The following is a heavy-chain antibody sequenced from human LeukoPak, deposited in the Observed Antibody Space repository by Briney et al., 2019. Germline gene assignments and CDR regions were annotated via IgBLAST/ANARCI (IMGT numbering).Heavy chain of an antibody. Sequence: GGSLRLSCAASGFTFSNYAMSWVRQAPGKGLEWVSYISSSGSTIYYADSVKGRFTISRDNAKNSLYLQMNSLRAEDTAVYYCASLGDYYDSSGYLAWGQGTLVTVSS. CDR3: ASLGDYYDSSGYLA. V-gene: IGHV3-11*04. CDR1: GFTFSNYA. D-gene: IGHD3-22*01. CDR2: ISSSGSTI. J-gene: IGHJ4*02.